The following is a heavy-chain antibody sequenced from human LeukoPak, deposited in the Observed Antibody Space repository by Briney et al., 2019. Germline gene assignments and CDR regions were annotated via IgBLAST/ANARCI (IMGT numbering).Heavy chain of an antibody. CDR1: GFTFSTFW. CDR3: ARAFSVDY. CDR2: IKYDGSDK. J-gene: IGHJ4*02. D-gene: IGHD1-26*01. Sequence: TGGSLRLSCAASGFTFSTFWMSWVRQAPGKGLEWVANIKYDGSDKYYVDSVKGRFTISRDNAKNSLYRQMDSLRVEDTAVYYCARAFSVDYWGQGTLVTVSS. V-gene: IGHV3-7*04.